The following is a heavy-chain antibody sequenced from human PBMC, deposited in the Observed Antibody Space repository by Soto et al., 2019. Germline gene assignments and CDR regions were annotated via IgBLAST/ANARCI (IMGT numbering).Heavy chain of an antibody. CDR2: ISAYNGNT. CDR3: AKEGRFYDILTGYLPQPYFDS. J-gene: IGHJ4*02. CDR1: GYTFTSYG. Sequence: GASVKVSCKASGYTFTSYGISWVRQAPGQGLEWMGWISAYNGNTNYAQKLQGRVTMTTDTSTSTAYMELRSLRSDDTAVYYCAKEGRFYDILTGYLPQPYFDSWGQGTLVTVSS. D-gene: IGHD3-9*01. V-gene: IGHV1-18*01.